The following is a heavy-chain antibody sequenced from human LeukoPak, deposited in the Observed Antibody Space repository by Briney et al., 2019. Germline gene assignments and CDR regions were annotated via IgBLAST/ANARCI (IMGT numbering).Heavy chain of an antibody. CDR2: INHSGST. D-gene: IGHD1-1*01. CDR3: ARLRHHSTTGTRSRANWFDP. J-gene: IGHJ5*02. CDR1: GGSISGYY. V-gene: IGHV4-34*01. Sequence: SETLSLTCTVSGGSISGYYWSWIRQPPGKGLEWIGEINHSGSTNYNPSLKSRVTISVDTSKNQFSLKLSSVTAADTAVYYCARLRHHSTTGTRSRANWFDPWGQGTLVTVSS.